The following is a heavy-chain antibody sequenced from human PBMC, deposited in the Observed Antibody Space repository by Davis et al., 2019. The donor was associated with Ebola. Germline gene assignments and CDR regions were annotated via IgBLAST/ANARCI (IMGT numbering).Heavy chain of an antibody. V-gene: IGHV6-1*01. CDR1: GDGVSLTTDG. J-gene: IGHJ6*04. CDR3: ARDRLDGMDV. CDR2: TYYNSDWYN. Sequence: HSQTLSLTCAISGDGVSLTTDGWNWIRQSPSRGLEWLGRTYYNSDWYNDYAVSVKGRITISPDTSKNQVSLQLHSVTPEDTAVYYCARDRLDGMDVWGKGTTVTVSS.